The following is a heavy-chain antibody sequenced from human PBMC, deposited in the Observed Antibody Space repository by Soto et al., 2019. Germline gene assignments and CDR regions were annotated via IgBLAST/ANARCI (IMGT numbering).Heavy chain of an antibody. J-gene: IGHJ6*02. CDR2: ISYDGSNK. CDR1: GFTFSSYA. CDR3: ARDRYSGSYFNYDGMDV. Sequence: QVQLVESGGGVVQPGRSLRLSCAASGFTFSSYAMHWVRQAPGKGLEWVAVISYDGSNKYYADSVKGRFTISRDNSKNTLYLQMNSLRAEDTAVYYCARDRYSGSYFNYDGMDVWCQGSTVTVTS. V-gene: IGHV3-30-3*01. D-gene: IGHD1-26*01.